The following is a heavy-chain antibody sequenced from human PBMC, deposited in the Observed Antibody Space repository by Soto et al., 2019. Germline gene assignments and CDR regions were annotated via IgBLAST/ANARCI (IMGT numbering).Heavy chain of an antibody. CDR3: ATPIVVAGGGDY. CDR1: GFTFSSYS. V-gene: IGHV3-21*01. CDR2: ISSSSSYI. D-gene: IGHD6-19*01. J-gene: IGHJ4*02. Sequence: EVQLVESGGGLVKPGGSLRLSCAASGFTFSSYSMNWVRQAPGKGLEWVSSISSSSSYIYYADSVKGRFTISRDNAKNSRYLQMNRRRAEDTAVYACATPIVVAGGGDYWGQGTLVTVSS.